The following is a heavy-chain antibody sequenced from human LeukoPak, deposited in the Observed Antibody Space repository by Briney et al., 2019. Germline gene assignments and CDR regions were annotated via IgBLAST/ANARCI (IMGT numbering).Heavy chain of an antibody. CDR2: INHSGST. D-gene: IGHD3-9*01. J-gene: IGHJ4*02. V-gene: IGHV4-34*01. Sequence: SETVSLTCAVYGCAFSGYYWSWIRQPPGKGLEWIEEINHSGSTNYNPSLKSRVTISVDTSKNQFSLKLSSVTAADTAVYYCARGSRLRYFDWFDYWGQGTLVTVSS. CDR1: GCAFSGYY. CDR3: ARGSRLRYFDWFDY.